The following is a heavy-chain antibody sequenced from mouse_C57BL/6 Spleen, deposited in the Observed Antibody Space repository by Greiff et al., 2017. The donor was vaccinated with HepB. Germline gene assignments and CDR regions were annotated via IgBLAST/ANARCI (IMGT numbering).Heavy chain of an antibody. Sequence: QVQLQQPGAELVKPGASVKMSCKASGYTFTSYWITWVKQRPGQGLEWIGDIYPGSGSTNYNEKFKSKATLTVDTSSSTAYMQLSSLTSEDSAVDYCARKEGYPAWFAYWGQGTLVTVSA. D-gene: IGHD5-1-1*01. CDR3: ARKEGYPAWFAY. CDR1: GYTFTSYW. V-gene: IGHV1-55*01. J-gene: IGHJ3*01. CDR2: IYPGSGST.